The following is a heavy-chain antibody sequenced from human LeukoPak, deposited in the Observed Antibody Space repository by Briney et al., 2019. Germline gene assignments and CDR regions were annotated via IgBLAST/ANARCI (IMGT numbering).Heavy chain of an antibody. D-gene: IGHD5-12*01. CDR1: GFTFSSYS. J-gene: IGHJ4*02. CDR2: ISSSSSYI. V-gene: IGHV3-21*01. CDR3: ASGYRDFDY. Sequence: GGSLRLSCAASGFTFSSYSMNWVRQAPGKGLEWVSSISSSSSYIHYADSVKGRFTISRDNAKNSLYLQMNSLRAEDTAVYYCASGYRDFDYWGQGTLVTVSS.